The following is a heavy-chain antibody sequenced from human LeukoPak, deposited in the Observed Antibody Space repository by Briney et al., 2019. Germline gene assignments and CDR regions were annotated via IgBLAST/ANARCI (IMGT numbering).Heavy chain of an antibody. V-gene: IGHV3-53*01. Sequence: GGSLRLSCAASGFTVSSNYMSWVRQAPGKGLEWVSVIYSGGSTYYADSVKGRFTTSRDNSKNTLYLQMNSLRAEDTAVYYCATDSGSYFNYYYYYMDVWGKGTTVTVSS. CDR3: ATDSGSYFNYYYYYMDV. D-gene: IGHD1-26*01. J-gene: IGHJ6*03. CDR1: GFTVSSNY. CDR2: IYSGGST.